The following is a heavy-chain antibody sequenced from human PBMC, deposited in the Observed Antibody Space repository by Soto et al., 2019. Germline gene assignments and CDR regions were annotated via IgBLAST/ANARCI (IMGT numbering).Heavy chain of an antibody. V-gene: IGHV3-23*01. Sequence: GGSLRLSCAASGFTFSMYAMSWVRQAPGKGLEWVSGINSRGEKTFYADSVKGRFTTSRDNSKSTVYLQMNSLRAEDTAVYYCAKEAAAVGKPQYDYWGQGILVTVSS. CDR1: GFTFSMYA. D-gene: IGHD6-13*01. CDR3: AKEAAAVGKPQYDY. CDR2: INSRGEKT. J-gene: IGHJ4*02.